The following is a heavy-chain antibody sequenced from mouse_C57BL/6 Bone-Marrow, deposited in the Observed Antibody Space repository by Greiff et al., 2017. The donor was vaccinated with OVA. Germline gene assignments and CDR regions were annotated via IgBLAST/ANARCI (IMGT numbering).Heavy chain of an antibody. D-gene: IGHD3-2*01. CDR3: ARHKDRAVYFDY. CDR2: ISGGGGNT. CDR1: GFTFSSYT. Sequence: DVKLVESGGGLVKPGGSLKLSCAASGFTFSSYTMSWVRQTPEKRLEWVATISGGGGNTYYPDSVKGRFTISRDNAKNTLYLQMSSLGSEDTAWYSGARHKDRAVYFDYGGQGTTLTVSS. J-gene: IGHJ2*01. V-gene: IGHV5-9*01.